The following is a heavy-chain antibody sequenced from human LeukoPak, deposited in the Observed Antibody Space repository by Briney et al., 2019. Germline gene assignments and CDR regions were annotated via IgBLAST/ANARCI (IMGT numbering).Heavy chain of an antibody. J-gene: IGHJ4*02. CDR2: IYHSGST. V-gene: IGHV4-30-2*01. Sequence: SQTLSLTCTVSGGSISSGGYYWSWIRQPPGKGLEWIGEIYHSGSTNYNPSLKSRVTISVDKSKNQFSLKLSSVTAADTAVYYCARDGSGSSHFDYWGQGTLVTVSS. CDR1: GGSISSGGYY. CDR3: ARDGSGSSHFDY. D-gene: IGHD3-10*01.